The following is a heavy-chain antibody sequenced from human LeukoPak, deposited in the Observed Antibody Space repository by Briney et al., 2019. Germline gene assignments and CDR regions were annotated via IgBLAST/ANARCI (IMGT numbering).Heavy chain of an antibody. Sequence: GGSLRLSCAASGFTLSRDSMNWVRQAPGKGLEWISYISYDSGIRYYADSVRGRFTISRDNAKNSLYLQMHSLRAEDTAVYYCVRDKLAAAGRPFDYWGQGTLVTVSS. CDR1: GFTLSRDS. CDR2: ISYDSGIR. V-gene: IGHV3-48*01. CDR3: VRDKLAAAGRPFDY. J-gene: IGHJ4*02. D-gene: IGHD6-13*01.